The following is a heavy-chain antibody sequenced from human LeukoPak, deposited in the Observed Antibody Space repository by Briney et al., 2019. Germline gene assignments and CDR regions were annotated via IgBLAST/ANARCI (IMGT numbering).Heavy chain of an antibody. CDR1: GFTFSSYA. V-gene: IGHV3-23*01. CDR2: ISGSGSTI. CDR3: ATGSGWYYY. J-gene: IGHJ4*02. D-gene: IGHD6-19*01. Sequence: GGSLRLSCAASGFTFSSYAMSWVRQAPGKGLEWVSAISGSGSTIYYADSVKGRFTISRDNAKNSLYLQMNSLRAEDTAVYYCATGSGWYYYWGQGTLVTVSS.